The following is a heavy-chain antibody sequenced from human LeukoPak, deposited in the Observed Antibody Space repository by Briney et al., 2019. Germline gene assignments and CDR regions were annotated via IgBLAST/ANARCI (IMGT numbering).Heavy chain of an antibody. V-gene: IGHV3-15*01. Sequence: GGSLRLSCAASGFTVNNAWMSWVRQAPGKGLEWVGRIKSKTDGGTTDYAAPVKGRFTISRDDSKNTLYLQMNSLKTEDTAVYYCSTRLGYCSSTSCPNAFDIWGQGTMVTVSS. D-gene: IGHD2-2*01. J-gene: IGHJ3*02. CDR3: STRLGYCSSTSCPNAFDI. CDR2: IKSKTDGGTT. CDR1: GFTVNNAW.